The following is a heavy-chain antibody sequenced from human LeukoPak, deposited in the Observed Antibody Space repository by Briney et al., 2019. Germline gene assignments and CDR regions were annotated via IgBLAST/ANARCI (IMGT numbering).Heavy chain of an antibody. Sequence: GGSLRLSCAASGFTFSSYSMNWVRQAPGKGLEWVSAISGSGGSTYYADSVKGRFTISRDNSKNTLYLQMNSLRAEDTAVYYCAKGPMTTTFWGFMDYWGQGTLVTVSS. CDR2: ISGSGGST. V-gene: IGHV3-23*01. CDR1: GFTFSSYS. CDR3: AKGPMTTTFWGFMDY. D-gene: IGHD3-16*01. J-gene: IGHJ4*02.